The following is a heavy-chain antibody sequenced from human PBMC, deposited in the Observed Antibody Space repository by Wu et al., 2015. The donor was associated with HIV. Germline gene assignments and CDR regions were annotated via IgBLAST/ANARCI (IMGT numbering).Heavy chain of an antibody. CDR3: ARKRITIFGVVTHDAFDI. CDR1: EYTFTAYY. CDR2: ITPQSGST. D-gene: IGHD3-3*01. V-gene: IGHV1-2*02. Sequence: QVQLVQSGAEVKKPGASVKVSCRASEYTFTAYYLHWIRQAPGQRFEWMGYITPQSGSTLYSQKFRDRVSLTRDTAISTAFMDLSGLTSDDTAVYYCARKRITIFGVVTHDAFDIWGQGTMVTVSS. J-gene: IGHJ3*02.